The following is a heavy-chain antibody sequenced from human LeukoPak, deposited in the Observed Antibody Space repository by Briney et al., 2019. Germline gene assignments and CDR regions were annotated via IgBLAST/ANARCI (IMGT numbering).Heavy chain of an antibody. V-gene: IGHV3-74*01. Sequence: PGGSLRLSCAASGFTFSSYWMHWVRQAPGKGLVWVSGINTDGSSTSYADSVKGRFTISRDNAKNTLYLEMNSLGAEDTALYYCAREILPPSRYWGQGTLVTVSS. CDR1: GFTFSSYW. CDR2: INTDGSST. J-gene: IGHJ4*02. CDR3: AREILPPSRY. D-gene: IGHD1-14*01.